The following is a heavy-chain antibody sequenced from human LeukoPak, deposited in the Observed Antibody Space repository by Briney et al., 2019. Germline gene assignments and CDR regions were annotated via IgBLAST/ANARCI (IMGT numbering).Heavy chain of an antibody. D-gene: IGHD3-9*01. CDR1: GFTFSSYW. V-gene: IGHV3-7*01. CDR3: ARDLPIRYFDWVIPYFDY. Sequence: GGSLRLSCAASGFTFSSYWMSWVRQAPGKGLEWVANIKQDGSEKYYVDSVKGRFTISRDNAKNSLYLQMNSLRAEDTAVYYCARDLPIRYFDWVIPYFDYWGQGTLVTVSS. CDR2: IKQDGSEK. J-gene: IGHJ4*02.